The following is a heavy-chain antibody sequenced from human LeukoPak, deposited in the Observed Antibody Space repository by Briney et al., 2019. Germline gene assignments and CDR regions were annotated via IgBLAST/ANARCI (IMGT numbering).Heavy chain of an antibody. CDR2: SNHSGST. CDR1: GGSFSGYY. V-gene: IGHV4-34*01. Sequence: PSETLSLTCAVYGGSFSGYYWSGIRQPPGKELEWIGESNHSGSTNYNPSLNSRVTISVDTSRNQFSLKLSSVTAADTAVYYCARGSTVLLWFGELNNWFDPWGQGTLVTVSS. D-gene: IGHD3-10*01. CDR3: ARGSTVLLWFGELNNWFDP. J-gene: IGHJ5*02.